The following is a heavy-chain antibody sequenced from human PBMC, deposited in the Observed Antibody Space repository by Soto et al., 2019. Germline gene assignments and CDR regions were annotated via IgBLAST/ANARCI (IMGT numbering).Heavy chain of an antibody. CDR1: GGSFSGYY. CDR3: AGRTNPTTVTTSYDY. J-gene: IGHJ4*02. Sequence: SETLSLTCAVYGGSFSGYYWSWIRQPPGKGLEWIGEINHSGSTNYNPSLKSRVTISVRTSKNQFSLKLSSVTAADTAVYYCAGRTNPTTVTTSYDYWGQGTLVTVSS. CDR2: INHSGST. V-gene: IGHV4-34*01. D-gene: IGHD4-17*01.